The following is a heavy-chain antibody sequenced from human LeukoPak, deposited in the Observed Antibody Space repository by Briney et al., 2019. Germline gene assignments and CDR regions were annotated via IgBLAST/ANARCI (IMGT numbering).Heavy chain of an antibody. CDR1: GVSVSSASYY. J-gene: IGHJ6*02. Sequence: PSETLSLTCTVSGVSVSSASYYWSWLRQPPGKGLEWIGYIYYSGSTNYNPSLKSRVTISVETSKSQFSLRLSSVAAADTAVYYCARSLDYYDSSGFLYPPNYYYYYGMDVWGQGTTVTVSS. CDR2: IYYSGST. V-gene: IGHV4-61*01. D-gene: IGHD3-22*01. CDR3: ARSLDYYDSSGFLYPPNYYYYYGMDV.